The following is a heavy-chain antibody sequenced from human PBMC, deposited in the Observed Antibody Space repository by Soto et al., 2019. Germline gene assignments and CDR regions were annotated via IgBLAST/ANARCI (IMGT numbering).Heavy chain of an antibody. CDR3: ARDIESVTAKHFFYYYAMDV. CDR2: GSANNGHT. D-gene: IGHD2-8*01. Sequence: ASVKVSCKASGFTFSNYGLNWVRQAPGQGLEWMGWGSANNGHTNYGQNLQVRVSMTTDTSTSTAYIELRGLTFDDTAVYYCARDIESVTAKHFFYYYAMDVWAQGTTVTVSS. J-gene: IGHJ6*02. CDR1: GFTFSNYG. V-gene: IGHV1-18*01.